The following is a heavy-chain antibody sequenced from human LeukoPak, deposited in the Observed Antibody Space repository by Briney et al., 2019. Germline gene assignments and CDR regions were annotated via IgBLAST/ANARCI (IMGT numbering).Heavy chain of an antibody. CDR1: GFTVSSNY. CDR2: IYSGGST. J-gene: IGHJ4*02. Sequence: PGASLRLSCAASGFTVSSNYMSWVRQAPGKGLEWISVIYSGGSTYYADSVKGRFTISRDNSKNTLYLQMNSLRAEDTAVYYCARDELSRDGYNKGYWGQGTLVSVSS. D-gene: IGHD5-24*01. V-gene: IGHV3-53*01. CDR3: ARDELSRDGYNKGY.